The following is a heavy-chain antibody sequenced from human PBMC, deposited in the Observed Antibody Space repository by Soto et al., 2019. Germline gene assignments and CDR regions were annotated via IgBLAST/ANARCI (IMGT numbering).Heavy chain of an antibody. CDR1: GGTFSSYA. Sequence: QVQLVQSGAEVKKPGSSVKVSCKASGGTFSSYAISWVRQAPGQGLEWMGGIIPIFGTANYAQKFQGRVTITADKSTSTAYMELSSLRSVDTAVYYCARDVAVAGTSAFDIWGQGTMVTVSS. CDR3: ARDVAVAGTSAFDI. D-gene: IGHD6-19*01. J-gene: IGHJ3*02. CDR2: IIPIFGTA. V-gene: IGHV1-69*06.